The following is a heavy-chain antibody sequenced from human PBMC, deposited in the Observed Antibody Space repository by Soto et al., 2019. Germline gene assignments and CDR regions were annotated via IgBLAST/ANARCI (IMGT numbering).Heavy chain of an antibody. CDR3: AREAWGTHDAFDI. CDR1: GDSVSSNTDG. V-gene: IGHV6-1*01. D-gene: IGHD7-27*01. J-gene: IGHJ3*02. Sequence: QVQLQQSGPGLVKPSQTLSLTCAISGDSVSSNTDGWNWIRQSPSRGLEWLGRTYYRTKWYNDYAVSVKSRITIIPATSKNQFSLQLRSVTPEDTAVYYCAREAWGTHDAFDIWGQGTMVTVSS. CDR2: TYYRTKWYN.